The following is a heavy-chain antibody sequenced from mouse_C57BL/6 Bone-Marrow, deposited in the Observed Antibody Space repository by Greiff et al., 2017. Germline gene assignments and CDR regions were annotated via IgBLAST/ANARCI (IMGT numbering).Heavy chain of an antibody. Sequence: EVKLQQSGAELVRPGASVKLSCTASGFNIKDDYMHWVKQRPEQGLEWIGWIDPENGDTEYASKFQGKATITADKSSNTAYLQLSSLTSEDTAVYYCTNGGMDYWGQGTSVTVSS. CDR3: TNGGMDY. CDR1: GFNIKDDY. CDR2: IDPENGDT. J-gene: IGHJ4*01. V-gene: IGHV14-4*01.